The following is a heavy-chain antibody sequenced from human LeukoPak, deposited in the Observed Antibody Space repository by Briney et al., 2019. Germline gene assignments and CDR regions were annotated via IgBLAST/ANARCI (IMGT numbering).Heavy chain of an antibody. Sequence: PGGSLRLSCAASGFTFSSYWMSWVRQAPGKGLEWVANIKQDGSEKYYVDSVKGRFTISRDNAKNSLYLQMNSLRAEDTAVYYCAATKTGWYFDLWGRGTLVTVSS. CDR1: GFTFSSYW. V-gene: IGHV3-7*01. J-gene: IGHJ2*01. D-gene: IGHD7-27*01. CDR2: IKQDGSEK. CDR3: AATKTGWYFDL.